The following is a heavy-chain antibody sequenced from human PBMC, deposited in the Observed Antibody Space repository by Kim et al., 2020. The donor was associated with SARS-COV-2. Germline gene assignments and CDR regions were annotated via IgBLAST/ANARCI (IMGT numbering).Heavy chain of an antibody. CDR1: GFTFDDYA. J-gene: IGHJ4*01. Sequence: GGSLRLSCAASGFTFDDYAMHWVRQAPGKGLEWVSGISWNSGSIGYADSVKGRFTISRDNAKNSLYLQMNSLRAEDTALYYCAKDIWDYGDSNYFDYWG. V-gene: IGHV3-9*01. CDR2: ISWNSGSI. CDR3: AKDIWDYGDSNYFDY. D-gene: IGHD4-17*01.